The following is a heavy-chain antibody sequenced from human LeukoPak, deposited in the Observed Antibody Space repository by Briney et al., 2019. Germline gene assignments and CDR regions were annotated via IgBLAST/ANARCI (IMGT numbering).Heavy chain of an antibody. D-gene: IGHD5-18*01. CDR1: AYTFTDYY. V-gene: IGHV1-2*06. CDR3: ARGGRSGYRYFDY. J-gene: IGHJ4*02. CDR2: ISPNTGGT. Sequence: ASVKVSCKASAYTFTDYYIHWIRQAPGQGLEWMGRISPNTGGTDHAQEFRDKITMTRDTSISTAYIELSRLISDDTAVYYCARGGRSGYRYFDYWGQGTLVTVSS.